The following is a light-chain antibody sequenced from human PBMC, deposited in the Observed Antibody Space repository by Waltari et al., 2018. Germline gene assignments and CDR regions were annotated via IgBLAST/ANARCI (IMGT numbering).Light chain of an antibody. Sequence: IVLTQSPGTLSLSPGERATLSCRASETVSRALAWYQQKHGQAPRLLIYGASTRAPGIPDRFSGSGSGTDFSLTISGLEPEDFAVYYCQHYVRLPATFGQGTKVEIK. CDR2: GAS. CDR3: QHYVRLPAT. J-gene: IGKJ1*01. V-gene: IGKV3-20*01. CDR1: ETVSRA.